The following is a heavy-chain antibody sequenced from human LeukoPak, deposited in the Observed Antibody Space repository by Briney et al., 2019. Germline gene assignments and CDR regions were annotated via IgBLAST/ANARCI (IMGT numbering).Heavy chain of an antibody. Sequence: GGSLRLSCTVSGFTVSSNSMSWVRQAPGKGLEWVSFIYSDNTHYSDSVKGRFTISRDNSKNTLYLQMNSLRAEDTAVYYCARRAGAYSHPYDYWGQGTLVTVFS. CDR3: ARRAGAYSHPYDY. D-gene: IGHD4/OR15-4a*01. V-gene: IGHV3-53*01. CDR1: GFTVSSNS. CDR2: IYSDNT. J-gene: IGHJ4*02.